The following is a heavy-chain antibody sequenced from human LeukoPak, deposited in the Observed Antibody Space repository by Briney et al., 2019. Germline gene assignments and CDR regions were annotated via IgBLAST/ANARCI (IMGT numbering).Heavy chain of an antibody. CDR1: GFTFSDYY. CDR2: ISSSGSTI. D-gene: IGHD3-22*01. J-gene: IGHJ4*02. V-gene: IGHV3-11*01. CDR3: ARSRYYYDSSGYYSETKIFDY. Sequence: GGSLRLSCAASGFTFSDYYMSWIRQAPGKGLEWVSYISSSGSTIYYADSVKGRFTISRDNAKNSLYLQMNSLRAEDTAVYYCARSRYYYDSSGYYSETKIFDYWGQGTLVTVSS.